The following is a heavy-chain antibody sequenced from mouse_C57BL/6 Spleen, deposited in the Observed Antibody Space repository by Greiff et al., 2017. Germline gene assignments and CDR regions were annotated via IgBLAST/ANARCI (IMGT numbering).Heavy chain of an antibody. CDR2: IDPENGDT. CDR3: TTYYGNYA. CDR1: GFNIKDDY. V-gene: IGHV14-4*01. D-gene: IGHD2-1*01. J-gene: IGHJ2*01. Sequence: EVHLVESGAELVRPGASVKLSCTASGFNIKDDYMHWVKQRPEQGLEWIGWIDPENGDTEYASKFQGKATITADTSSNTAYLQLSSLTSEDTAVYYCTTYYGNYAWGQGTTLTVSS.